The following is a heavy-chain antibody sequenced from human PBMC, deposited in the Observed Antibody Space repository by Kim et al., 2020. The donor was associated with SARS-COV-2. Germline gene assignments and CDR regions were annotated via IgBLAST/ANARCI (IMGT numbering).Heavy chain of an antibody. CDR2: ISSSSSTI. CDR1: GFTFSSYS. V-gene: IGHV3-48*04. D-gene: IGHD3-10*01. J-gene: IGHJ6*02. Sequence: GGSLRLSCAASGFTFSSYSMNWVRQAPGKGLEWVSYISSSSSTIYYADSVKGRFTISRDNAKNSLYLQMNSLRAEDTAVYYCARDEIPQLLWFGELPTTGYYYGMDVWGQGTTVTVSS. CDR3: ARDEIPQLLWFGELPTTGYYYGMDV.